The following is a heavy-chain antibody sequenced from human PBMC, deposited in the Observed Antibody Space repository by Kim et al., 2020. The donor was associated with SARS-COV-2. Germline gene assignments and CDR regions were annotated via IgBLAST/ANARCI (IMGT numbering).Heavy chain of an antibody. CDR1: GYTLTELS. J-gene: IGHJ5*02. Sequence: ASVKVSCKVSGYTLTELSMHWVRQAPGKGLEWMGGFDPEDGETIYAQKFQGRVTMTEDTSTDTAYMELSSLRSEDTAVYYCATAAAVCGGAIRCPRWFDPWGQGTLVTVSS. CDR3: ATAAAVCGGAIRCPRWFDP. D-gene: IGHD3-10*01. V-gene: IGHV1-24*01. CDR2: FDPEDGET.